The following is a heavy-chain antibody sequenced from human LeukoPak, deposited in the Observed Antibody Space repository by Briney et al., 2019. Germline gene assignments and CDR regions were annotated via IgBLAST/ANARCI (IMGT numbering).Heavy chain of an antibody. CDR1: GFTFDDYA. CDR3: AKGQSLTIFGVVAHSRDAFDI. CDR2: ISWNSGSI. J-gene: IGHJ3*02. D-gene: IGHD3-3*01. V-gene: IGHV3-9*03. Sequence: PGRSLRLSCAASGFTFDDYAMHWVRQAPGKGLEWVSGISWNSGSIGYADSVKGRFTISRDNAKNSLYLQMNSLRAEDMALYYCAKGQSLTIFGVVAHSRDAFDIWGQGTMVTVSS.